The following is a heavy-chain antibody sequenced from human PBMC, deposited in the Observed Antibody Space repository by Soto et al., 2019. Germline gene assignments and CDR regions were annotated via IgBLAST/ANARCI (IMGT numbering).Heavy chain of an antibody. CDR2: MNPNSGNT. Sequence: QVQLVQSGAEVKKPGASVKVSCKASGHSFTSYDINWVRQATGQGLEWMGWMNPNSGNTGYAQKFQGRVTMTRNTSISTAYMELSSLRSEDTAVYYCARYVHSTYGMDVWGQGTTFTVSS. J-gene: IGHJ6*02. V-gene: IGHV1-8*01. D-gene: IGHD3-10*02. CDR1: GHSFTSYD. CDR3: ARYVHSTYGMDV.